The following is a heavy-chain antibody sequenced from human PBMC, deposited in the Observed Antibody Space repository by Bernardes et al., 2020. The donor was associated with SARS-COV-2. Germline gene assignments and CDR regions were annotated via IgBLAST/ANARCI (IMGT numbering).Heavy chain of an antibody. Sequence: ASVKVSCKASGYTFTSYDINWVRQATGQGLEWMGWMNPNSGNTGYAQKFQGRVTMTRNTSISTAYMELSSLRSEDTAVYYCARGARGYSYGYYYYYYGMDVWGQGTTVTVSS. CDR1: GYTFTSYD. V-gene: IGHV1-8*01. CDR3: ARGARGYSYGYYYYYYGMDV. J-gene: IGHJ6*02. CDR2: MNPNSGNT. D-gene: IGHD5-18*01.